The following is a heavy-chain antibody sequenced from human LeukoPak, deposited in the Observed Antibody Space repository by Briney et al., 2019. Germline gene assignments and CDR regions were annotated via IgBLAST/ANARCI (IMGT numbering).Heavy chain of an antibody. D-gene: IGHD3-9*01. CDR1: GFTFSTFA. Sequence: PGGSLRLSCAASGFTFSTFAMIWVRQPPGKGLEWVSSIFPSGGEIHYADSVKGRFTISRDNSKNTLYLQMNSLRAEDTAVYYCAPYYDILTGLFGELLFSTGNWFDPWGQGTLVTVSS. J-gene: IGHJ5*02. V-gene: IGHV3-23*01. CDR2: IFPSGGEI. CDR3: APYYDILTGLFGELLFSTGNWFDP.